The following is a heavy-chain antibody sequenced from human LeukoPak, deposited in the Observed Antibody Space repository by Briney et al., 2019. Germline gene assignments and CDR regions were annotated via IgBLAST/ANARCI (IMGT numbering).Heavy chain of an antibody. Sequence: PGGSLRLSCAASGFTFDDYAMHWVRQAPGKGLEWVSLISGDGGSTYYADSVKGRFTISRDNSKNSLYLQMNSLRTEDTALYYCAKGNYYDSSGYYQRRMSDAFDIWGQGTMVTVSS. D-gene: IGHD3-22*01. CDR2: ISGDGGST. V-gene: IGHV3-43*02. CDR3: AKGNYYDSSGYYQRRMSDAFDI. CDR1: GFTFDDYA. J-gene: IGHJ3*02.